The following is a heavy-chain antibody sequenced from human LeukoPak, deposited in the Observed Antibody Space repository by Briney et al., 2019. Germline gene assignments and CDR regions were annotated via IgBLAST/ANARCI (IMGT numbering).Heavy chain of an antibody. CDR3: ARSGFRGLDV. J-gene: IGHJ6*02. CDR1: GFTFSSYD. CDR2: IDTAGDT. D-gene: IGHD3-3*01. V-gene: IGHV3-13*04. Sequence: GGSLRLSCAASGFTFSSYDMHWVRQATGKGLEWVSTIDTAGDTYYPGSVKGRFTISRENANNSLYLQMNSLRAGDTAVYYCARSGFRGLDVWGQGTTVTVSS.